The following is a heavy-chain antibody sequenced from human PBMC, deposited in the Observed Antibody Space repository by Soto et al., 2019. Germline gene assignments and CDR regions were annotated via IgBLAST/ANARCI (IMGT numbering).Heavy chain of an antibody. CDR2: ISSGSDTI. Sequence: EVQLVESGGGLVQPGGSLRLSCVASGFTLSSYSMNWVRQAPGKGLEWISYISSGSDTIYYADSVKGRFTVSRDNAKNSLYLQMNSLRDDDTAVYYCARPGEGVLFYYALDVWGQGITVTVSS. CDR1: GFTLSSYS. J-gene: IGHJ6*02. CDR3: ARPGEGVLFYYALDV. D-gene: IGHD3-16*01. V-gene: IGHV3-48*02.